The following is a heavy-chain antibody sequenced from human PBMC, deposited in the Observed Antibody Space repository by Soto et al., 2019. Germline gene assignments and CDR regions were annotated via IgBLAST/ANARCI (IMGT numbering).Heavy chain of an antibody. CDR1: GFTFSSYS. J-gene: IGHJ6*03. Sequence: GGSLRLSCAASGFTFSSYSMNWVRQAPGKGLEWVSSISSSSSYIYYADSVKGRFTISRDNAKNSLYLQMNSLRAEDTAVYYCARDRSDDYGDYGGDYYYYYMDVWGKGTTVTVSS. V-gene: IGHV3-21*01. D-gene: IGHD4-17*01. CDR2: ISSSSSYI. CDR3: ARDRSDDYGDYGGDYYYYYMDV.